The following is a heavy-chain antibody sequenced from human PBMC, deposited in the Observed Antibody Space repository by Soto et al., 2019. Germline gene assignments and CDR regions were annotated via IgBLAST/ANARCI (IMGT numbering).Heavy chain of an antibody. CDR3: ASAGAYDFWSQKYYFDY. CDR1: GYTFTSYG. D-gene: IGHD3-3*01. J-gene: IGHJ4*02. CDR2: ISAYNGNT. Sequence: QVQLVQSGAEVKKPGASVKVSCKASGYTFTSYGISWVRQAPGQGLEWMGWISAYNGNTNYAQKHQGRVTMTTDTSTSTAYMELRSLRSDDTAVYYCASAGAYDFWSQKYYFDYGGQGTLVTVSS. V-gene: IGHV1-18*01.